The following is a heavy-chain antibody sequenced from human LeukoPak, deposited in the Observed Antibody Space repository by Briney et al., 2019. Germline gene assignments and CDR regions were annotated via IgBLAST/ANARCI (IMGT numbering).Heavy chain of an antibody. Sequence: GGSLRLSCAASGFTFSSYSMNWVRQAPGKGLEWVSSISSSSSYIYYADSVKGRFTISRDNAKNSLYLQMNSLRAEDTAVYYCARDGDDSSGYYYLDYWGQGTLVTVSS. V-gene: IGHV3-21*01. CDR3: ARDGDDSSGYYYLDY. CDR1: GFTFSSYS. D-gene: IGHD3-22*01. CDR2: ISSSSSYI. J-gene: IGHJ4*02.